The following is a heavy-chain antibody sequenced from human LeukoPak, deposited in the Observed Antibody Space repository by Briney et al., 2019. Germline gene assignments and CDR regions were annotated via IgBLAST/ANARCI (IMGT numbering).Heavy chain of an antibody. Sequence: SETLSLTCAVHGGSCDDYYCSWIRQPPGKGLEWIGEIHPHGIFYYNSSLTSRVTISIDTSKSQFSLRLTSVTAADTAFYYCARGRDRSKAGGLWGQGSLVIVSS. CDR3: ARGRDRSKAGGL. D-gene: IGHD2-15*01. CDR1: GGSCDDYY. CDR2: IHPHGIF. J-gene: IGHJ4*02. V-gene: IGHV4-34*01.